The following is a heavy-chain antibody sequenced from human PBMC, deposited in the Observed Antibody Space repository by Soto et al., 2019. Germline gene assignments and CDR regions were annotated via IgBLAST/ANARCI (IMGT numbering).Heavy chain of an antibody. CDR2: IYYSGST. Sequence: QVQLQESGPGLVKPSETLSLTCTVSGGSISSYYWSWIRQPPGKGLEWIGYIYYSGSTNYNPSLKRRVTISVDTSKNQFSLKLSSVTAADTAVYYCARGLRYFDWLYYYWGQGTLVTVSS. CDR3: ARGLRYFDWLYYY. D-gene: IGHD3-9*01. V-gene: IGHV4-59*01. J-gene: IGHJ4*02. CDR1: GGSISSYY.